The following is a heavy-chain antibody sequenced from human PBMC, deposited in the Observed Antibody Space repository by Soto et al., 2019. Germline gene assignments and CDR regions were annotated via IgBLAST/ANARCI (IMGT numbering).Heavy chain of an antibody. J-gene: IGHJ4*02. Sequence: EVQLVESGGGLVQPGRSLRLSCAASGFTFDDYAMHWVRQAPGKGMEWVSGISWNSGSIGYADSVKGRFTISRDNAKNSLYLQMNSLRAEDTALYYCAKGRGASGYYSLFDYWGQGTLVTVSS. CDR1: GFTFDDYA. V-gene: IGHV3-9*01. CDR2: ISWNSGSI. CDR3: AKGRGASGYYSLFDY. D-gene: IGHD3-22*01.